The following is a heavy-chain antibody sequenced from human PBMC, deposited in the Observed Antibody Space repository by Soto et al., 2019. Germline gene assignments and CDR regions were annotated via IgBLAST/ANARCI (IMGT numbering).Heavy chain of an antibody. J-gene: IGHJ2*01. V-gene: IGHV1-69*12. CDR1: GGTLSSYA. D-gene: IGHD2-15*01. Sequence: QVQLVQSGAEVKKPGSSVKVSCKASGGTLSSYAISWVRLAPGQVLEWMGGIIPIFGTANYAQKFQGRVTITADESTSTAYMELSSLRSEDTAVYYCAIVVTVVKSFHYWYFDLWGRGTLVTVSS. CDR3: AIVVTVVKSFHYWYFDL. CDR2: IIPIFGTA.